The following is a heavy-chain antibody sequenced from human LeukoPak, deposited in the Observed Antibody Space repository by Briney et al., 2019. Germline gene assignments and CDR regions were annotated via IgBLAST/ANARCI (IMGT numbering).Heavy chain of an antibody. Sequence: SETLSLTCAVYGGSFSGYYWSWIRQPPGKGLEWIGEINHSGSTNYNPSLKSRVTISVDTSKNQFSLKLSSVTAADTAVYYCAGYGSGSYDNWFDPWGQGTLVTVSS. CDR2: INHSGST. CDR1: GGSFSGYY. D-gene: IGHD3-10*01. J-gene: IGHJ5*02. CDR3: AGYGSGSYDNWFDP. V-gene: IGHV4-34*01.